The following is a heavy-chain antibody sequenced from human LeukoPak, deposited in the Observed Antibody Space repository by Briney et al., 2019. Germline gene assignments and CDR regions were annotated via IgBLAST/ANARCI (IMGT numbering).Heavy chain of an antibody. J-gene: IGHJ4*02. CDR1: GGSISSYY. D-gene: IGHD5-18*01. V-gene: IGHV4-59*01. CDR2: IYYSGST. CDR3: AGSDGYSYGAFDY. Sequence: PSETLSLTCTVSGGSISSYYWSWIRQPPGKGLEWTGYIYYSGSTNYNPSLKSRVTISVDTSKNQFSLKLSSVTAADTAVYYCAGSDGYSYGAFDYWGQGTLVTVSS.